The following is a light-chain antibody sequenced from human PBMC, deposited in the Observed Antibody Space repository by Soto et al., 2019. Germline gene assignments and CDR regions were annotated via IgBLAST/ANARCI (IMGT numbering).Light chain of an antibody. CDR1: QSVGSNY. J-gene: IGKJ1*01. CDR3: QQYNTYSWT. CDR2: GAS. V-gene: IGKV3-20*01. Sequence: EVVLKQSAVAVCLTLGGRATLSCTSSQSVGSNYLAWYQQKPGQAPRILIFGASGRATGIPDRFSGSGSGTDFTLTISRLEPEDFATYYCQQYNTYSWTFGQVTMVDI.